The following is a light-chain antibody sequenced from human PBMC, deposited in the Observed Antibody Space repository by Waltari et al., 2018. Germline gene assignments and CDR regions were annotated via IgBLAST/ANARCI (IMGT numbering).Light chain of an antibody. CDR3: QQYNNWPPWT. V-gene: IGKV3D-15*01. CDR1: QNINSN. J-gene: IGKJ1*01. CDR2: GAS. Sequence: EIVMTQPPATLSVSPGEGATLSCRASQNINSNLAWYQQQPGQTPRLLIYGASTRAIGIPARFSGSGSGTEFTLTISSLQSEDFALYYCQQYNNWPPWTFGQGTKVEIK.